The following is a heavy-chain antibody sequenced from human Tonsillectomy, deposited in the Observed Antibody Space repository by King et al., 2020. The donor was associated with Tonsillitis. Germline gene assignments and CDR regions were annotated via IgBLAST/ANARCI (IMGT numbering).Heavy chain of an antibody. D-gene: IGHD6-19*01. CDR1: GGSIISYY. CDR3: ARHGVSVAGTGFNDY. Sequence: QLQESGPGLVKASETLSLTCSVSGGSIISYYWGWIRQPPGQGLEWIGFIHSSGTINYNPSLKSRLTLSVDTSNNQISLSLTSVTAPDTAVYYCARHGVSVAGTGFNDYWGQGTLVTVSS. J-gene: IGHJ4*02. V-gene: IGHV4-59*08. CDR2: IHSSGTI.